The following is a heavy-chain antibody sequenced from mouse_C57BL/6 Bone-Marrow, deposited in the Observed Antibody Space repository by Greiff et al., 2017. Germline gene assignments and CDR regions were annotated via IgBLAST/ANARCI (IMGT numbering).Heavy chain of an antibody. J-gene: IGHJ2*01. Sequence: EVKLMESGGDLVKPGGSLKLPCAASGFTFSSYGMSWVRQTPDKRLEWVATISSGGSYTYYPDSVKGRFTISRDNAKNTLYLQMSSLKSEATAMYYCARLRPDYGGQGTTLTVSA. CDR1: GFTFSSYG. CDR3: ARLRPDY. D-gene: IGHD2-12*01. CDR2: ISSGGSYT. V-gene: IGHV5-6*01.